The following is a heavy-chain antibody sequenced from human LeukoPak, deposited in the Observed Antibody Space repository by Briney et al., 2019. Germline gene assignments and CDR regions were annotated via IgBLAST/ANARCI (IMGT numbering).Heavy chain of an antibody. CDR3: ARDIAVAGVPYFDY. CDR1: GYTFTGYY. V-gene: IGHV1-2*06. CDR2: INPNSGGK. J-gene: IGHJ4*02. Sequence: GASVKVSCKASGYTFTGYYMHWVRQAPGKGLEWMGRINPNSGGKNYAQKFQGRVTMTRDTSISTAYMELSRLRSDDTAVYYCARDIAVAGVPYFDYWGQGTLVTVS. D-gene: IGHD6-19*01.